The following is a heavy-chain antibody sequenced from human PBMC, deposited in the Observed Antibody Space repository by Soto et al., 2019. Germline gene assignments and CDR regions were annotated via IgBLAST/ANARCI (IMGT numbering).Heavy chain of an antibody. CDR3: AKDGQYRTDGFDV. D-gene: IGHD6-6*01. V-gene: IGHV3-23*01. CDR1: GFTFSSHG. Sequence: EAQLLESGGDWAQPGGSLRLSCAASGFTFSSHGMSWVRQAPGKGREWIAGLSRGGGTTYYADSVKGRFTISRDNSKNTLDLIMNRLKVEDTALYYCAKDGQYRTDGFDVWGQGTMVTVSS. J-gene: IGHJ3*01. CDR2: LSRGGGTT.